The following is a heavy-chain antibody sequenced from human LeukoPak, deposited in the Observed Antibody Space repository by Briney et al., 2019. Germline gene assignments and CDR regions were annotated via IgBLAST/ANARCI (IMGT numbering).Heavy chain of an antibody. CDR3: ARVSPVYTYGDYPWYYYYMDV. Sequence: SETLSLTCTVSGYSISTDYYWDWMRQPPGKGLEWIGEINHSGSTNYNPSVKSRVTISVDTSKNQFSLKLSSVTAADTAVYYCARVSPVYTYGDYPWYYYYMDVWGKGTTVTVSS. CDR2: INHSGST. CDR1: GYSISTDYY. J-gene: IGHJ6*03. D-gene: IGHD4-17*01. V-gene: IGHV4-38-2*02.